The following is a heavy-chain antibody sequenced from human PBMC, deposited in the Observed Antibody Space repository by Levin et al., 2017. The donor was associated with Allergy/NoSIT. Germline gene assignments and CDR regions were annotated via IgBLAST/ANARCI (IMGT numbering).Heavy chain of an antibody. J-gene: IGHJ4*02. Sequence: GESLKISCVGSGFSFGDYNMNWVRQAPGKGLEWLSYISSSSSTIYYADSVKGRFTMSRDNAKNSLYLQMNSLRAEDTAVYYCARGYSSGYYYSKFDCWGQGTLVTVSS. D-gene: IGHD3-22*01. V-gene: IGHV3-48*01. CDR3: ARGYSSGYYYSKFDC. CDR1: GFSFGDYN. CDR2: ISSSSSTI.